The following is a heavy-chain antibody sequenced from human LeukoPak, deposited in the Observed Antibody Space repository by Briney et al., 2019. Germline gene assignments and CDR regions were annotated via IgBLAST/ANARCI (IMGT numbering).Heavy chain of an antibody. Sequence: GGSLRLSCAASGFTFSNYAMNWVRQAPGKGLEWVGRIKSKTDGGTTDYAAPVKGRFTISRDDSKNTLYLQMNSLKTEDTAVYYCTTDAPYSSSWHEYWGQGTLVTVSS. CDR2: IKSKTDGGTT. CDR3: TTDAPYSSSWHEY. V-gene: IGHV3-15*01. CDR1: GFTFSNYA. J-gene: IGHJ4*02. D-gene: IGHD6-13*01.